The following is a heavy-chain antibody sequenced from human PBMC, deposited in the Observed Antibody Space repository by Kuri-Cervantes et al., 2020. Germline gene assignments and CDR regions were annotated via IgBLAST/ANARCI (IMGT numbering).Heavy chain of an antibody. V-gene: IGHV3-23*01. CDR1: GFSFSDHY. Sequence: GESLKISCAASGFSFSDHYMDWVRQAPGKGLEWVSVIGGSSGTTFYADSVRGRFTISKDYSKNTLYLQMNSLRAEDTAVYYCAKDLGGASDRGYFDYWGQGTLVTVSS. CDR2: IGGSSGTT. CDR3: AKDLGGASDRGYFDY. D-gene: IGHD3-3*01. J-gene: IGHJ4*02.